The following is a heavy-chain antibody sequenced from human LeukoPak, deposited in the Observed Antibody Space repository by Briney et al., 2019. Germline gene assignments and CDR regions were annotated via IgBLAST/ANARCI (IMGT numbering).Heavy chain of an antibody. D-gene: IGHD6-19*01. V-gene: IGHV3-64D*06. Sequence: GGSLRLSCSAPGFTFSSYAMHWVRQAPGKGLEYVSAISSNGGSTYYADSVKGRFTISRDNSKNTLYLQMSSLRAEDTAVYYCVKVAVAGKVSFGYWGQGTLVTVSS. CDR3: VKVAVAGKVSFGY. CDR2: ISSNGGST. CDR1: GFTFSSYA. J-gene: IGHJ4*02.